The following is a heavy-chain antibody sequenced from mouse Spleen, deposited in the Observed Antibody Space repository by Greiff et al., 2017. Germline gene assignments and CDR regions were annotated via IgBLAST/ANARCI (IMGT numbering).Heavy chain of an antibody. CDR1: GYTFTSYW. Sequence: QVQLQQPGAELVKPGASVKLSCKASGYTFTSYWMQWVKQRPGQGLEWIGEIDPSDSYTNYNQKFKGKATLTVDTSSSTAYMQLSSLTSEDSAVYYCALVWDYRGQGNT. CDR2: IDPSDSYT. J-gene: IGHJ2*01. D-gene: IGHD2-10*02. CDR3: ALVWDY. V-gene: IGHV1-50*01.